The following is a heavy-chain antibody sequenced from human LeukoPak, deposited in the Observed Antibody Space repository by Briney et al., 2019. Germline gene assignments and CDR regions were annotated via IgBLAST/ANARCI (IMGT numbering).Heavy chain of an antibody. CDR1: GGPITAYY. CDR3: ARDSGTTGEVKFDP. D-gene: IGHD3-10*01. J-gene: IGHJ5*02. CDR2: ISGSGVI. Sequence: SETLSLTCTVSGGPITAYYLSWIRQSAGMGLEWIGRISGSGVITYNPSLKSRVILSLDTSNNHFSLKLISVTAADTAVYYCARDSGTTGEVKFDPWGQGMLVTVSS. V-gene: IGHV4-4*07.